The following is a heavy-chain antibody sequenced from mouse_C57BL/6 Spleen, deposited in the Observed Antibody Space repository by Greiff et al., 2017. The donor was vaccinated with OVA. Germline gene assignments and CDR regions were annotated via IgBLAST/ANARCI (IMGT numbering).Heavy chain of an antibody. Sequence: VKLQESGAELVRPGASVKLSCKASGYTFTDYYINWVKQRPGQGLEWIARIYPGSGNTYYNEKVKGKATLTAEKSSSTAYMQLNILTSESSAVSFCASGYYYGSSYFDYWGQGTTLTVSS. CDR2: IYPGSGNT. CDR1: GYTFTDYY. D-gene: IGHD1-1*01. CDR3: ASGYYYGSSYFDY. V-gene: IGHV1-76*01. J-gene: IGHJ2*01.